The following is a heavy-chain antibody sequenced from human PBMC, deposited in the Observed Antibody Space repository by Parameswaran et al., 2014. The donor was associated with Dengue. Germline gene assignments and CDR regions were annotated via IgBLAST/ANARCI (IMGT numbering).Heavy chain of an antibody. D-gene: IGHD3-10*01. J-gene: IGHJ6*02. CDR2: IYWDDDK. CDR1: GFSLSTSGVG. Sequence: LPGSGPTPGEPTQTLTLTCTFSGFSLSTSGVGVGWIRQPPGKALEWLALIYWDDDKRYSPSLKSRLTITKDTSKNQVVLTMTNMDPVDTATYYCAHTGQQYYYGSGSYYFGWGYYYYGMDVWGQGTTVTVSS. V-gene: IGHV2-5*02. CDR3: AHTGQQYYYGSGSYYFGWGYYYYGMDV.